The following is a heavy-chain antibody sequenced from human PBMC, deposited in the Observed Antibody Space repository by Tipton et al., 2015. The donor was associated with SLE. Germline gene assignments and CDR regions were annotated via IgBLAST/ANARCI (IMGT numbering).Heavy chain of an antibody. CDR3: AREDPPTEGFDI. CDR2: IDDSGNT. CDR1: GGSISSHY. J-gene: IGHJ3*02. V-gene: IGHV4-59*11. Sequence: TLSLTCTVSGGSISSHYWSWIRQPPGKGLEWIGYIDDSGNTDYTPSLKSRVTISVDTSKNQFSLKLNSVTAADTAEYYCAREDPPTEGFDIWVQGTRVTVSS. D-gene: IGHD1-14*01.